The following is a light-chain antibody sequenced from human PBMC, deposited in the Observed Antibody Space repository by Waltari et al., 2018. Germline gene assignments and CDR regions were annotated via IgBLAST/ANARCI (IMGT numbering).Light chain of an antibody. CDR2: DVT. CDR1: SSDIGGYDY. CDR3: CSYAGGSYV. J-gene: IGLJ1*01. V-gene: IGLV2-11*01. Sequence: QSALPQPRSVSGSPGQSVTISCTGTSSDIGGYDYVSWYQQHQGKAPKLFIYDVTKRPSGVPDRFSGSRSGTTDSLTISGLQPEDEADYYCCSYAGGSYVFGTWTKVTVL.